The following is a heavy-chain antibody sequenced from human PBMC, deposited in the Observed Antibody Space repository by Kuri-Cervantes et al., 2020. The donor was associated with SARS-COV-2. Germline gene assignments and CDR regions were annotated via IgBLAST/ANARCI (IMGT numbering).Heavy chain of an antibody. V-gene: IGHV4-59*12. CDR1: GGSISSYY. J-gene: IGHJ4*02. Sequence: SETLSLTCTVSGGSISSYYWSWIRQPPGKGLEWTGSIYHSGSTYYNPSLKSRVTISVDTSKNQFSLKLSSVTAADTAVYYCAREGYSYGVNWGQGTPVTVSS. D-gene: IGHD5-18*01. CDR2: IYHSGST. CDR3: AREGYSYGVN.